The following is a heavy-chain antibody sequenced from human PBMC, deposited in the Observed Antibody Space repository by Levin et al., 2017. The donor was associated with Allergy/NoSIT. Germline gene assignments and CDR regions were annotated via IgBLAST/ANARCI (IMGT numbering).Heavy chain of an antibody. J-gene: IGHJ4*02. CDR1: GCTFSSYA. Sequence: KISCKASGCTFSSYAISWVRQAPGQGLEWMGGIIPIFGTANYAQKFQGRVTITADESTSTAYMELSSLRSEDTAVYYCARGVIAAAGFDYWGQGTLVTVSS. D-gene: IGHD6-13*01. V-gene: IGHV1-69*01. CDR3: ARGVIAAAGFDY. CDR2: IIPIFGTA.